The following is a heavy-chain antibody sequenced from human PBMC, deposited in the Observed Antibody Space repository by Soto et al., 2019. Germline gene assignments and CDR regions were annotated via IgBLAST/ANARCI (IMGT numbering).Heavy chain of an antibody. D-gene: IGHD3-3*01. CDR1: GFTFSSYA. V-gene: IGHV3-64D*08. CDR3: VKSLSGFRSFGVVITLPLSPGYYYYGMDV. Sequence: PSGSLGLSCSSSGFTFSSYAMHWVRQAPGKGLEYVSAISSNGGSTYYADSVKGRFTISRDNSKNTLYLQMSSLRAEDTAVYYCVKSLSGFRSFGVVITLPLSPGYYYYGMDVWGQGTTVTVSS. CDR2: ISSNGGST. J-gene: IGHJ6*02.